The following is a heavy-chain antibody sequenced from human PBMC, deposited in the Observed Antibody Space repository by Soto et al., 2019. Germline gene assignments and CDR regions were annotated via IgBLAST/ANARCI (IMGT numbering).Heavy chain of an antibody. J-gene: IGHJ5*01. D-gene: IGHD5-18*01. Sequence: GGSLRLSCAASGFIFRRYAMNWVRQAPGKGLERVSGISGSGDSTYYADAVKGRFTISRDNSKNTLFLQMNSLRDDDGAVYYCAKAGVGGFRGWDTFNWFDSWGQGILVTVSS. CDR3: AKAGVGGFRGWDTFNWFDS. V-gene: IGHV3-23*01. CDR2: ISGSGDST. CDR1: GFIFRRYA.